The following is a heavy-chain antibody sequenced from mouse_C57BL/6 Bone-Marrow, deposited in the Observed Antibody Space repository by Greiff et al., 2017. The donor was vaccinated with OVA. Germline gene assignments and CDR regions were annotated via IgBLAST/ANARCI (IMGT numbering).Heavy chain of an antibody. CDR3: ARHARDGRRNYYAMDY. Sequence: EVNVVESGGGLVQPGGSLKLSCAASGFTFSDYGMAWVRQAPRKGPEWVAFISNLAYSIYYADTVTGRFTISRENAKNTLYLEMSSLRSEDTAMYYCARHARDGRRNYYAMDYWGQGTSVTVSS. CDR1: GFTFSDYG. CDR2: ISNLAYSI. J-gene: IGHJ4*01. V-gene: IGHV5-15*01. D-gene: IGHD3-3*01.